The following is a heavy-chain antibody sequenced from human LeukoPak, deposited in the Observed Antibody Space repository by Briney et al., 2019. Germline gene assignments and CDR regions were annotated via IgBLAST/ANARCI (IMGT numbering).Heavy chain of an antibody. J-gene: IGHJ5*02. V-gene: IGHV4-34*01. D-gene: IGHD6-19*01. CDR1: GGSFSGYY. CDR3: ARLAGPFDP. CDR2: INHSGST. Sequence: SETLSLTCAVYGGSFSGYYWSWIRQPPGKGLEWIGEINHSGSTNYNPSLKSRVTISVDTSKNQFSLKLSSVTAADTAVYYCARLAGPFDPWGQGTLVTVSS.